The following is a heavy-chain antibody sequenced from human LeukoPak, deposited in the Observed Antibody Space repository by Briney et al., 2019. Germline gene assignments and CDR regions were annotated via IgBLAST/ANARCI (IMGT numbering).Heavy chain of an antibody. CDR2: ISSSSSYI. Sequence: SGGSLRLSCAASGFTFSSYSMNWVRQAPGKGLEWVSSISSSSSYIYYADSVKGRFTISRDNAKNSLYLQMNSLRAEDTAVYYCASRDYGDYRDYWGQGTLVTVSS. D-gene: IGHD4-17*01. CDR3: ASRDYGDYRDY. CDR1: GFTFSSYS. V-gene: IGHV3-21*01. J-gene: IGHJ4*02.